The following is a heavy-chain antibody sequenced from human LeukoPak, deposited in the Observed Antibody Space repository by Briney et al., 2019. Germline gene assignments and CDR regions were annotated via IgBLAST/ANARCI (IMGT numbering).Heavy chain of an antibody. V-gene: IGHV3-7*01. CDR2: IKQDGSEK. Sequence: GGSLRLSCAASGFTLGDYWMNWVRQTPEKGLEWVAIIKQDGSEKFYVDSVKGRFIISRDNAKNSLSLQMNSVRGEDTGVYYCVTGRGDLWGQGTLVTVSS. CDR1: GFTLGDYW. J-gene: IGHJ5*02. CDR3: VTGRGDL.